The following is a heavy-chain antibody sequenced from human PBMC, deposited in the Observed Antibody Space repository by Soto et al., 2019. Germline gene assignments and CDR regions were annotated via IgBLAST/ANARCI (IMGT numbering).Heavy chain of an antibody. CDR3: VPPRYYDREQADFQH. CDR1: GFTFSSYA. CDR2: ISGSGGST. V-gene: IGHV3-23*01. Sequence: PGGSLRLSCAASGFTFSSYAMSWVRQAPGKGLEWVSAISGSGGSTYYADYVKGRFTISRDNSKNTLNLKMNSLRAEDTAVFYCVPPRYYDREQADFQHWGQGTLVTVSS. D-gene: IGHD3-22*01. J-gene: IGHJ1*01.